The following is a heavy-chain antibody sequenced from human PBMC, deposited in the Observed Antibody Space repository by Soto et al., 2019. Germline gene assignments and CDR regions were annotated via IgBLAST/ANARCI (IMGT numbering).Heavy chain of an antibody. V-gene: IGHV1-69*13. CDR1: GGTFSSYA. J-gene: IGHJ4*02. D-gene: IGHD6-19*01. Sequence: SVKVSCKASGGTFSSYAISWVRQAPGQGLEWMGGIIPILGTANYAQKFQGRVTITADESTSTAYMELSSLRSEDTAVYYCARGTRERQWLTCFWGQGTLVTVSS. CDR2: IIPILGTA. CDR3: ARGTRERQWLTCF.